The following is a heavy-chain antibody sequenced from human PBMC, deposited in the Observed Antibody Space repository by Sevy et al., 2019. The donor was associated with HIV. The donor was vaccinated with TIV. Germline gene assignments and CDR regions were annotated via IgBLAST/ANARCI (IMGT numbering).Heavy chain of an antibody. Sequence: GGSLRLSCAASGLTLTNYWMHWVRQAPGKGLVWVSHINTDGKMTRYADFVKGRFTIPRDNAKNTLYLQMNSLRDEDTAVYYCARGSRGTFGYWGQGTLITVSS. J-gene: IGHJ4*02. CDR1: GLTLTNYW. CDR3: ARGSRGTFGY. CDR2: INTDGKMT. D-gene: IGHD1-26*01. V-gene: IGHV3-74*01.